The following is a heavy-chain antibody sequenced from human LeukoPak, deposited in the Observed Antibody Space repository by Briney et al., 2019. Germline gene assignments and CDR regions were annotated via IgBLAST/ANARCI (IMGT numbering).Heavy chain of an antibody. CDR3: SRDIYSSSWTAPYY. CDR1: GGSFSSYY. Sequence: SETLSLTCTVSGGSFSSYYWGWIRQPPGKGLEWIGYIYDSGNTYYSPSLRSRVTMSLDTSKNQFTLNLNSVTAADTAVYYCSRDIYSSSWTAPYYWGQGTLVTVSS. D-gene: IGHD6-13*01. CDR2: IYDSGNT. V-gene: IGHV4-59*01. J-gene: IGHJ4*02.